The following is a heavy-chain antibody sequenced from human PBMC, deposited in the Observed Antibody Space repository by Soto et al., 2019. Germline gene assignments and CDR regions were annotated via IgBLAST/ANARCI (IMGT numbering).Heavy chain of an antibody. J-gene: IGHJ6*02. CDR2: ISGSGGST. CDR3: AKDLITAFYDFWSGLYGMDV. Sequence: VGSLRLSCAASGFTFSSYAMSWVRQAPGKGLEWVSAISGSGGSTYYADSVKGRFTISRDNSKNTLYLQMNSLRAEDTAVYYCAKDLITAFYDFWSGLYGMDVWGQGTTVTVSS. D-gene: IGHD3-3*01. CDR1: GFTFSSYA. V-gene: IGHV3-23*01.